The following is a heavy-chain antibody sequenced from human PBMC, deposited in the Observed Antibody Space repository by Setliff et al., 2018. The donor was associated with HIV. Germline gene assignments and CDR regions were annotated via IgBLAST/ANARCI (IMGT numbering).Heavy chain of an antibody. Sequence: PSETLSLTCTVSGGSISSSSYYWIWVRQPPGEGLEWIGNIYYSGSTYYNPSLKSRTTIPVDTSQNQFSLKLTSVTAADTAVYYCASQGRSGWLWGGFVSWGQGTLVTVSS. V-gene: IGHV4-39*01. CDR2: IYYSGST. CDR3: ASQGRSGWLWGGFVS. D-gene: IGHD6-19*01. CDR1: GGSISSSSYY. J-gene: IGHJ4*02.